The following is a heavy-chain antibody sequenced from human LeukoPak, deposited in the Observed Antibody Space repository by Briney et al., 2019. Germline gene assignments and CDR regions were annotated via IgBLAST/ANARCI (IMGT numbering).Heavy chain of an antibody. D-gene: IGHD6-13*01. CDR3: ASRIATAGSVDY. V-gene: IGHV3-53*01. CDR1: GFTVSSNY. CDR2: IYSSGST. Sequence: PGGSLRLSCAASGFTVSSNYMSWVRQAPGKGLEWVSVIYSSGSTYYADSVKGRFTISRDNSKNTLHLQMNTLRVEDTAVYYCASRIATAGSVDYWGQGTLVTVSS. J-gene: IGHJ4*02.